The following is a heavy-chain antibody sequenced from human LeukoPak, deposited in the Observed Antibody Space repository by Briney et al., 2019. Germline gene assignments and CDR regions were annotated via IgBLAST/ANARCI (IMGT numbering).Heavy chain of an antibody. V-gene: IGHV4-38-2*02. CDR3: ARGSYSDYVVNY. D-gene: IGHD4-11*01. CDR1: GYSISSGFY. J-gene: IGHJ4*02. Sequence: SETLSLTCTVSGYSISSGFYWGWIRQPPGRGLEWVGTFYHRGITHYNPSLKSRVTISVDMSKNQFSLKLTSVTVADTAVYYCARGSYSDYVVNYWGQGILVTVSS. CDR2: FYHRGIT.